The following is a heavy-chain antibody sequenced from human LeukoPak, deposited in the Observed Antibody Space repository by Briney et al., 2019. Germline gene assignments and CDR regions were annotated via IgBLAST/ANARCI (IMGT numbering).Heavy chain of an antibody. J-gene: IGHJ6*03. V-gene: IGHV4-31*03. CDR3: ARLGSKIHYYYYMDV. CDR2: IYYSGST. Sequence: SETLSLTCTVSGYSISSGGYYWSWIRQHPGKGLEWIGYIYYSGSTYYNPSLKSRVTISVDTSKSQFSLKLSSVTAADTAVYYCARLGSKIHYYYYMDVWGKGTTVTVSS. D-gene: IGHD4-11*01. CDR1: GYSISSGGYY.